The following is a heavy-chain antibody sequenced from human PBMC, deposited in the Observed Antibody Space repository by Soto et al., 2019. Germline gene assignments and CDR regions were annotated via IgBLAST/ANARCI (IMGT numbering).Heavy chain of an antibody. V-gene: IGHV1-8*01. CDR2: MNPNTGNT. D-gene: IGHD2-15*01. Sequence: QVQLVQSGAEVKKPGASVKVSCKASGYTFTNYDINWVRQASGQGLEWMGWMNPNTGNTGYAQKFQGRVTVTRNTSISRAYMELTSLRSEDTAVYYCAREGGYCSGGNCYSDFDYWGQGTLVTVSS. CDR1: GYTFTNYD. J-gene: IGHJ4*02. CDR3: AREGGYCSGGNCYSDFDY.